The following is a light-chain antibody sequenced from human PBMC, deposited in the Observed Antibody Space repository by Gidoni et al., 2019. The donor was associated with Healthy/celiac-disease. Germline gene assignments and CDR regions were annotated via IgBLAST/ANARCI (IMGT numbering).Light chain of an antibody. CDR2: QDS. J-gene: IGLJ2*01. CDR1: KLGDKY. Sequence: SYELTQPPSVSVSPGQPASITCSGDKLGDKYACWYQQKPGQSPVLVIYQDSKRPAGIPERFSGSNSGNTATLTISGTQAMDEADYYCQAWDSSTVVFGGGTKLTV. CDR3: QAWDSSTVV. V-gene: IGLV3-1*01.